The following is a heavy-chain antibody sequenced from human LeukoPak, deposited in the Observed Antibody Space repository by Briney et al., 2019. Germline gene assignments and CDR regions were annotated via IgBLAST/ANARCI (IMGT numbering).Heavy chain of an antibody. J-gene: IGHJ4*02. V-gene: IGHV3-7*01. CDR1: GFTFSDYY. CDR2: MNEGGSHI. D-gene: IGHD1-1*01. Sequence: GGSLRLSCAASGFTFSDYYMSWIRQAPGRGLQWVASMNEGGSHIYYEGSVKGRFTISRDNARKSLFLQMNSLRAEDTAVYYCARLFDGVTTFDYWGQGALVTVSS. CDR3: ARLFDGVTTFDY.